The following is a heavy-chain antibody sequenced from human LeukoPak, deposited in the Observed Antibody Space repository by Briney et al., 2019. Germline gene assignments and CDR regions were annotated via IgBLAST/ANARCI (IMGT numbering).Heavy chain of an antibody. CDR3: AKSRAAATTLLFDY. CDR1: GFTFSDYY. D-gene: IGHD6-13*01. J-gene: IGHJ4*02. V-gene: IGHV3-11*01. Sequence: GGSLRLSCAASGFTFSDYYMSWIRQAPGKGLEWASYISSSGSTIYYADSVKGRFTISRDNAKNSLYLQMNSLRVEDTALYYCAKSRAAATTLLFDYWGQGTLVTVSS. CDR2: ISSSGSTI.